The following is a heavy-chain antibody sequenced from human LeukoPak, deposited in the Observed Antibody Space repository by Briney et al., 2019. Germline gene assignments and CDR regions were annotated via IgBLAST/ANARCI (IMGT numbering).Heavy chain of an antibody. D-gene: IGHD2-2*01. CDR3: ARDYHTLGYCSSTSCPARHFDY. V-gene: IGHV4-4*02. CDR1: GGSITQTNY. J-gene: IGHJ4*02. Sequence: PSETLSLTCDVSGGSITQTNYWTWVRQPPGKGLEWIGEVNLQGGTNYNPSLLRRVAISVDTSANHVSLQMTSVTAADTAVYYCARDYHTLGYCSSTSCPARHFDYWGQGTLVTVSS. CDR2: VNLQGGT.